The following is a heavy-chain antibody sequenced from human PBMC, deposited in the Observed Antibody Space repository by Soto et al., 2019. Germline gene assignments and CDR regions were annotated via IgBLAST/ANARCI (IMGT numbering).Heavy chain of an antibody. CDR2: MNPNSGNT. Sequence: QVQLVQSGAEVKKPGASVKVSCKASGYTFTSYDINWVRQATGQGLEWMGWMNPNSGNTGYAQKFQGRVTMPRNTSIRTAYMELSSLRSEDTAVYYCAREHSSSWRFDYWGQGTLVTVSS. CDR1: GYTFTSYD. V-gene: IGHV1-8*01. CDR3: AREHSSSWRFDY. J-gene: IGHJ4*02. D-gene: IGHD6-13*01.